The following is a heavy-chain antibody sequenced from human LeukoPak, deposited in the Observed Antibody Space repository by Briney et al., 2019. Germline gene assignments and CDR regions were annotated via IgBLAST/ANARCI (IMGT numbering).Heavy chain of an antibody. CDR3: ARAGGVKTAALDLDY. Sequence: SETLSLTCTVSGGSISSYYWSWIRQPPGKGLEWIGYIYYSGSTNYNSSLKSRVTISVDTSKNQFSLKLSSVTTADTAVYYCARAGGVKTAALDLDYWGQGTLVTVSS. D-gene: IGHD6-25*01. CDR2: IYYSGST. J-gene: IGHJ4*02. V-gene: IGHV4-59*01. CDR1: GGSISSYY.